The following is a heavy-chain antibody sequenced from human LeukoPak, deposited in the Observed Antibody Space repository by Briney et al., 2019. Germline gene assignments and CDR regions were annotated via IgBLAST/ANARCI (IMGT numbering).Heavy chain of an antibody. CDR1: GGSISSGGYY. CDR2: IYYSGST. J-gene: IGHJ4*02. Sequence: KPSETLSLTCTVSGGSISSGGYYWSWIRQHPGKGLEWIGYIYYSGSTYYNPSLKSRVTISVDTSKNQFSLKLSSVTAADTAVYYCAREYATVTTPYFDYWGQGTLVTVSS. V-gene: IGHV4-31*03. CDR3: AREYATVTTPYFDY. D-gene: IGHD4-17*01.